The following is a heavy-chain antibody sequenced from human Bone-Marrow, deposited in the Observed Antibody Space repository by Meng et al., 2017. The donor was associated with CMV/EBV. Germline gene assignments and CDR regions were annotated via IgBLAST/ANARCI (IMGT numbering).Heavy chain of an antibody. CDR2: ISSSSSYI. J-gene: IGHJ4*02. CDR1: GFTFSSYS. CDR3: ARGGLRFLEWLLGYFDY. Sequence: GESLKISCAASGFTFSSYSMNWVRQAPGKGLEWVSSISSSSSYIYYADSVKGRFTISRDNAKNSLYLQMNSLRAEDTAVYYCARGGLRFLEWLLGYFDYWGQGKLVTVSS. V-gene: IGHV3-21*01. D-gene: IGHD3-3*01.